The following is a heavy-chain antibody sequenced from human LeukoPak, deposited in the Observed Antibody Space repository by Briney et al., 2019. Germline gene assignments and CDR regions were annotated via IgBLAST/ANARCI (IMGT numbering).Heavy chain of an antibody. CDR1: GFTFSSYA. V-gene: IGHV3-23*01. J-gene: IGHJ4*02. CDR3: ARRYYYDSSGYVASTGFDY. Sequence: GGSLRLSCAASGFTFSSYAMSWVRQAPGKGLEWVSAISGSGGSTYYADSVKGRLTISRDNSKNTLYLPMNSLRAEDTAVYYCARRYYYDSSGYVASTGFDYWGQGTLVTVSS. CDR2: ISGSGGST. D-gene: IGHD3-22*01.